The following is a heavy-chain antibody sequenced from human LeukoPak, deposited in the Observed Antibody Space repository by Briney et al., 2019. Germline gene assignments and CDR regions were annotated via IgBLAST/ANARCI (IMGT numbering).Heavy chain of an antibody. Sequence: SETLPHTCTVSGGSVSSYSWNWIRQPAEKGLEWIGRLYTGGNTNYNPSLKSRVTMSLDTSKNQFSLELTSVTAADTALYYCARHSSGSFDCWGQRLLVTVSS. CDR3: ARHSSGSFDC. CDR2: LYTGGNT. D-gene: IGHD6-19*01. V-gene: IGHV4-4*07. J-gene: IGHJ4*02. CDR1: GGSVSSYS.